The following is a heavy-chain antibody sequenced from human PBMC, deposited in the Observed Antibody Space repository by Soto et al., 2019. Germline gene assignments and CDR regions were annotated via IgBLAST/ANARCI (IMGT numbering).Heavy chain of an antibody. D-gene: IGHD3-9*01. CDR2: ISSSGSTI. Sequence: GGSLRLSYAASGFNFSSYEMNWVRQAPGKGLEWVSYISSSGSTIYYADSVKGRFTISRDNAKNSLYLQMNSLRAEDTAVYYCAREYYDILTGYYNYYYGMDVWGQGTTVTVSS. J-gene: IGHJ6*02. CDR1: GFNFSSYE. V-gene: IGHV3-48*03. CDR3: AREYYDILTGYYNYYYGMDV.